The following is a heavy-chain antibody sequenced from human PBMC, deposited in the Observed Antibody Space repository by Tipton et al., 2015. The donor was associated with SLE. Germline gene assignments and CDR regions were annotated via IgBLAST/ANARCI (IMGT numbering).Heavy chain of an antibody. J-gene: IGHJ5*02. CDR3: ARAKRRSTTWGYWSDP. V-gene: IGHV4-59*11. CDR2: IYNNGNT. Sequence: LRLSCTVSGSSFSSHYWTWIRQPPGKGLEWVGYIYNNGNTTDNPSLKSRGSISVDTSRNQFFLKLSSVTAADTAQYYCARAKRRSTTWGYWSDPWGQGTLATVSS. CDR1: GSSFSSHY. D-gene: IGHD7-27*01.